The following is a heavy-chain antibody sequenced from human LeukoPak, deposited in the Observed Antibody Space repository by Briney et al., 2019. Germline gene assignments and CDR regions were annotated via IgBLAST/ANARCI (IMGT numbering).Heavy chain of an antibody. Sequence: GGSLRLSCAAFGFTFSSYSMNWVRQAPGKGLEWVSSISVSSSYIYYADSVRGRFTISRDNAKSSLYLQMNSLRAEDTAVYFCARSDYCGGDCYSSLSNYWGQGTLVTVSS. CDR3: ARSDYCGGDCYSSLSNY. D-gene: IGHD2-21*02. J-gene: IGHJ4*02. V-gene: IGHV3-21*01. CDR2: ISVSSSYI. CDR1: GFTFSSYS.